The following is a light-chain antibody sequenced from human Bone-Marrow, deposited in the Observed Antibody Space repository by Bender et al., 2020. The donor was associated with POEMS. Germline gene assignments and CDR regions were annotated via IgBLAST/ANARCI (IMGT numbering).Light chain of an antibody. Sequence: QSALTQPASVSGSPGQSITISCTGANTDIGVYNYVSWYQQHPGKAPKLMIYEVSTRPSGVSYRFSGSKSGNTASLTISGLQADDEADYYCSSYTVSSTLVFGTGTKVTVL. V-gene: IGLV2-14*03. CDR3: SSYTVSSTLV. CDR2: EVS. CDR1: NTDIGVYNY. J-gene: IGLJ1*01.